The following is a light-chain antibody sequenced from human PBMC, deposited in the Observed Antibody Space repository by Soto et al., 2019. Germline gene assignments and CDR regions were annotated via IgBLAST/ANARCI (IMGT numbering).Light chain of an antibody. CDR1: QNVSSN. J-gene: IGKJ5*01. Sequence: EIVLTQSPGTLSLSPGERATLSCRASQNVSSNLLVWYQQHPGQAPRLLIYRASTRATGIPARFSGSGSGTEFSLTISSLQSEDFAVYFCQQYNNWPPITFGQGTRLEIK. V-gene: IGKV3-15*01. CDR3: QQYNNWPPIT. CDR2: RAS.